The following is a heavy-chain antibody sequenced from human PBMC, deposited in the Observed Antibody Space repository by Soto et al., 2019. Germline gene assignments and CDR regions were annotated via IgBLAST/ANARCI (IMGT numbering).Heavy chain of an antibody. CDR3: ARVTEEHDRASSWFDP. D-gene: IGHD2-21*01. V-gene: IGHV3-23*01. CDR1: GFTFSNYD. CDR2: ISHSGRGT. J-gene: IGHJ5*02. Sequence: EVQLLESGGDLVQPGGSLRLSCSASGFTFSNYDMSWVRQAPGKGLAWVSAISHSGRGTYYADSVEGRFTISRDNSKNTGYLQMNSLRVEDTALYYCARVTEEHDRASSWFDPWGQGTLVTVSS.